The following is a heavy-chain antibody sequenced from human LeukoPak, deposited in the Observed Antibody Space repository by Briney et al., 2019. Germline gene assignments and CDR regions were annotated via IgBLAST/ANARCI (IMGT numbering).Heavy chain of an antibody. CDR3: TRGGRYFMDWFDR. Sequence: ASVKVSCKASGYTFTGHYMHWVRQAPGQGLEFMGWINPKTGGTHYAQNFQGRVTMTRDTSISTAYMELGRLTSDDTAVYYCTRGGRYFMDWFDRWGQGTLVTVSS. CDR1: GYTFTGHY. V-gene: IGHV1-2*02. CDR2: INPKTGGT. D-gene: IGHD2-21*01. J-gene: IGHJ5*02.